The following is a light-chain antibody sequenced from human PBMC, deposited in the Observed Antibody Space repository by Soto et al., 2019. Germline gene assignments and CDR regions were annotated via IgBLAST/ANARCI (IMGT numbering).Light chain of an antibody. Sequence: SVLTQPPSASGSPGQSVAISCTGTSSDVGGYNYVSWYQQHPGKAPKLMIYEVNKRPSGVPDRFSGSKSGNTASLTVSGLQAEDEADYYCSSYAASSNVFGTGTQVTVL. J-gene: IGLJ1*01. CDR2: EVN. V-gene: IGLV2-8*01. CDR1: SSDVGGYNY. CDR3: SSYAASSNV.